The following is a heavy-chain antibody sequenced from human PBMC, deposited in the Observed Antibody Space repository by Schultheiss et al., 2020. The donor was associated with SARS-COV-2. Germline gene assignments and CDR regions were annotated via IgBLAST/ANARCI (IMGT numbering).Heavy chain of an antibody. V-gene: IGHV4-31*01. CDR1: GGSISSGGYF. CDR2: IYYSGST. D-gene: IGHD1-1*01. J-gene: IGHJ4*02. Sequence: SETLSLTCTVSGGSISSGGYFWSWIRQPPGKGLEWIGYIYYSGSTYYNPSLKSLVTISVDTSKNQFSLKLSSVTAADTAVYYCARLAEGPAYNWNDDSPDSIDDYWGQGTLVTVSS. CDR3: ARLAEGPAYNWNDDSPDSIDDY.